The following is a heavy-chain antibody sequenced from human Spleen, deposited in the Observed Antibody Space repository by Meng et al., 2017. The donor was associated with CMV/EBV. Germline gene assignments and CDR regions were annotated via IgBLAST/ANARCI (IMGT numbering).Heavy chain of an antibody. CDR3: AREYRLKYDSSGFDF. CDR1: RFHFTSYG. Sequence: GESLKISCRASRFHFTSYGMHWVRQAPGKGLVWVSRITSDGSSTTYADSVKGRFTISRDNAKNTLYLQMNSLGAEDTAVYYCAREYRLKYDSSGFDFWGQGTLVTVSS. D-gene: IGHD3-22*01. V-gene: IGHV3-74*01. CDR2: ITSDGSST. J-gene: IGHJ4*02.